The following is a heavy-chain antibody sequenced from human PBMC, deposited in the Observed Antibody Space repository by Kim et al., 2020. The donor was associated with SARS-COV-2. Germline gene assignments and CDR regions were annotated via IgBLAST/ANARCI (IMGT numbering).Heavy chain of an antibody. D-gene: IGHD2-21*02. J-gene: IGHJ5*02. CDR1: GYRFSGYW. CDR2: IYPDDSNI. Sequence: GESLKISCQGFGYRFSGYWITWVRQMPGKGLEWMGIIYPDDSNIRYNPSFRGRIIVSVDKSITTAHLQLNSLKASDTAMYYCARQGVTVPTLNSFSFDPWGQGTLVTVSS. V-gene: IGHV5-51*01. CDR3: ARQGVTVPTLNSFSFDP.